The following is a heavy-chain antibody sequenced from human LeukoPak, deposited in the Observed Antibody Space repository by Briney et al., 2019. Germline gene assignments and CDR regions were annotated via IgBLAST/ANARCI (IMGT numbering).Heavy chain of an antibody. V-gene: IGHV3-23*01. Sequence: PGGSLRLSCAASGFTFSSYIMSWVRQAPGKGLEWVSAISGSGGSTYYADSVKGRFTISRDNSKNTLYLQMNSLRAEDTAVYYCAKDLPGSPRRDGYRMGNYWGQGTLVTVSS. CDR3: AKDLPGSPRRDGYRMGNY. D-gene: IGHD5-24*01. CDR2: ISGSGGST. J-gene: IGHJ4*02. CDR1: GFTFSSYI.